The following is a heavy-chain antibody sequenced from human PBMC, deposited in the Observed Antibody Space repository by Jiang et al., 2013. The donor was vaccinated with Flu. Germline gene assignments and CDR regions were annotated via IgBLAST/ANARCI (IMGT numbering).Heavy chain of an antibody. D-gene: IGHD3-22*01. CDR3: ARDIRQYYYDSSGYYLS. V-gene: IGHV1-2*02. J-gene: IGHJ4*02. Sequence: SVKVSCKASGYTFTGYYMHWVRQAPGQGLEWMGWINPNSGGTNYAQKFQGRVTMTRDTPISTAYMELSRLRSDDTAVYYCARDIRQYYYDSSGYYLSWGQGTLVTVSS. CDR1: GYTFTGYY. CDR2: INPNSGGT.